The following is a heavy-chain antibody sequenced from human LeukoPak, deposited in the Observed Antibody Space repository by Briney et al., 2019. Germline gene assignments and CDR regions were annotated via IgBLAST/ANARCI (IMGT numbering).Heavy chain of an antibody. V-gene: IGHV1-69*05. CDR3: ARADGTTGGAFDI. D-gene: IGHD1-1*01. CDR2: IIPIFGTA. Sequence: GASVKVSFKASGGTFSSYAISWVRQAPGQGLEWMGGIIPIFGTANYAQKFQGRVTITTDESTSTAYMELSSLRSEDTAVYYCARADGTTGGAFDIWGQGTMVTVSS. CDR1: GGTFSSYA. J-gene: IGHJ3*02.